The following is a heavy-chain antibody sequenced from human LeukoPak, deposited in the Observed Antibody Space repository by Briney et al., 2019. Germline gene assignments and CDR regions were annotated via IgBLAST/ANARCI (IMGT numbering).Heavy chain of an antibody. CDR2: VNSDGRST. CDR3: ARGDSSGWYLLDF. CDR1: GFIFSSRW. J-gene: IGHJ4*02. Sequence: PGGSLRLSCAASGFIFSSRWMHWVRQAPGEGLVWVSRVNSDGRSTNYADFVKGRFAISRDNAKNTLYLQMNSLRAEDTAVYYCARGDSSGWYLLDFWGQGILVTVSS. D-gene: IGHD6-19*01. V-gene: IGHV3-74*01.